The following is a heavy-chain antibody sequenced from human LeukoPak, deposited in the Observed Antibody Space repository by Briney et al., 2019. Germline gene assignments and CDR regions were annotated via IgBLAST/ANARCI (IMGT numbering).Heavy chain of an antibody. D-gene: IGHD5-12*01. CDR1: GDSISSAYW. CDR2: INLSGTT. V-gene: IGHV4-4*02. CDR3: VRGDDYRFDY. Sequence: SETLSLTCADSGDSISSAYWWSWVRQAPGKGLEWIGEINLSGTTRYNMSLKSRVTMSIDTPENQLFLQLTSVTAADTAVYYCVRGDDYRFDYWGQGALVTVSS. J-gene: IGHJ4*02.